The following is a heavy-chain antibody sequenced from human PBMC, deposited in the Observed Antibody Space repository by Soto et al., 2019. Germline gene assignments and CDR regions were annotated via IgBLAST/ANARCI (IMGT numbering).Heavy chain of an antibody. CDR1: GFTFRSYG. J-gene: IGHJ6*02. CDR3: ARDRLGPYGYGIDV. V-gene: IGHV3-33*01. Sequence: QMQLVESGGGVVQPGRSLRLSCAASGFTFRSYGIHWVRQAPGKGLEWVALIWFDGSKKYYVDSVKGRFAVSRDNSKNTLSLQMNSLRVEDTGVYYCARDRLGPYGYGIDVWGQGTTVTVAS. D-gene: IGHD4-17*01. CDR2: IWFDGSKK.